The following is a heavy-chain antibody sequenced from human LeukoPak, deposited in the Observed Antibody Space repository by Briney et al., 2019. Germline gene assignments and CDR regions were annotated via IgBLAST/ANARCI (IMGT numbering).Heavy chain of an antibody. Sequence: GGSLRLPCAASGFTFSSYAMSWVRQAPGKGLEWVSTISGGGGSTYYADSVKGRFTISRDNSKNTLYLQMNSLRVEDTALYNCAKTLQGYYYYGLDVWGQGTTVTVSS. V-gene: IGHV3-23*01. J-gene: IGHJ6*02. CDR2: ISGGGGST. CDR1: GFTFSSYA. CDR3: AKTLQGYYYYGLDV.